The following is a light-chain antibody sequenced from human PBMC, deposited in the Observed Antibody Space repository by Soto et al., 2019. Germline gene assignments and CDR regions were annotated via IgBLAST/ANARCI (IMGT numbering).Light chain of an antibody. CDR2: KDS. CDR1: ALPKQY. CDR3: QSADSSGTYV. V-gene: IGLV3-25*02. J-gene: IGLJ2*01. Sequence: SYELTQPPSVSVSPGQTARITCSEDALPKQYAYWYQQKPGQAPVLVIYKDSERPSGIPERFSGSSSGTTVTLTISGVQAEDEADYYCQSADSSGTYVFGGGTKLTVL.